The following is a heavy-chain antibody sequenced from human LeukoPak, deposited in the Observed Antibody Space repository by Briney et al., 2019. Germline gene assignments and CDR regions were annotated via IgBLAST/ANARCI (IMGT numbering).Heavy chain of an antibody. D-gene: IGHD6-19*01. Sequence: PGRSLRLSCAASGFTFNNYAMHWVRQAPGKGLEWVAVVTYDGNNKYYTDSVKGRFTVFRDNSRNTVNLQMNSLRGGDTAVYYCARAPVRGAVAGVDYWGQGTLVTVSS. CDR2: VTYDGNNK. J-gene: IGHJ4*02. CDR1: GFTFNNYA. V-gene: IGHV3-30-3*01. CDR3: ARAPVRGAVAGVDY.